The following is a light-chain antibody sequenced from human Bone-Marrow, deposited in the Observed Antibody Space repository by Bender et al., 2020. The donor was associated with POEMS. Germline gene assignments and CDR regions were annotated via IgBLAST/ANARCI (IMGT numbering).Light chain of an antibody. CDR2: DVT. CDR1: SSDVGGYNY. CDR3: SSVAGSNNVV. Sequence: QSALTQPASVSGSPGQSITISCTGTSSDVGGYNYVSWYQQHPGKAPKLMIYDVTNRPSGVSNRFSGSKSGNTASLTISGLEDEDEADYYCSSVAGSNNVVFGTGTTVTVL. J-gene: IGLJ1*01. V-gene: IGLV2-14*01.